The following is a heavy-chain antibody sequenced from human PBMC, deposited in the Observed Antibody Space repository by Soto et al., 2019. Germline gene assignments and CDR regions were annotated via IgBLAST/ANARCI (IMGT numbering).Heavy chain of an antibody. J-gene: IGHJ6*02. CDR3: ARGRRDYDFGSGDYFGPYGMDV. V-gene: IGHV4-34*01. CDR1: GGSFSGYY. CDR2: INHSGST. D-gene: IGHD3-3*01. Sequence: SETLSLTCAVYGGSFSGYYWSWIRQPPGKGLEWIGEINHSGSTNYNPSLKSRVTISVDTSKNQFSLKLSSVTAADTAVYYCARGRRDYDFGSGDYFGPYGMDVWGQGTTVTV.